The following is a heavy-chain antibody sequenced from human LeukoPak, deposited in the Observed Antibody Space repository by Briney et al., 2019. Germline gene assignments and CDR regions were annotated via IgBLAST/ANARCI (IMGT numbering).Heavy chain of an antibody. CDR3: ARGGDPDPFDI. D-gene: IGHD3-10*01. Sequence: PSETLSLTCTVSTYSISSGYYWGWIRQPPGRGLEWIGYIYYSGSTYYNSSLKSRVTISIDTSKNQFSLKMRSATAADTAVYYCARGGDPDPFDIWGQGTMVTVSS. V-gene: IGHV4-38-2*02. J-gene: IGHJ3*02. CDR1: TYSISSGYY. CDR2: IYYSGST.